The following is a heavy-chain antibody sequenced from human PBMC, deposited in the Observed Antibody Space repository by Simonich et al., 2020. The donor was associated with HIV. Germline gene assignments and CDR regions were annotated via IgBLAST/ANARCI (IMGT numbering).Heavy chain of an antibody. CDR1: GESFSSYY. V-gene: IGHV4-34*01. CDR2: IYYSGST. Sequence: QVHLQQWGAGLLKPSETLSLTCAVYGESFSSYYWTWIRQPPGKGLEWIGYIYYSGSTNYNPSLKSRVTISVDTSKNQFSLKLSSVTAADTAVYYCARRNWDDSSGYYRDAFDIWGQGTMVTVSS. J-gene: IGHJ3*02. D-gene: IGHD3-22*01. CDR3: ARRNWDDSSGYYRDAFDI.